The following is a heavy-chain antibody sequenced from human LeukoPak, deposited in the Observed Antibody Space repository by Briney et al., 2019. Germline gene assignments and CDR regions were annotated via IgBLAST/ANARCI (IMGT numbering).Heavy chain of an antibody. CDR3: ARGGYCSSTSCYGPDWFDP. CDR2: IYYSGST. J-gene: IGHJ5*02. CDR1: GCSISSYY. V-gene: IGHV4-59*01. Sequence: SETLSLTCTASGCSISSYYWSWIRQPPGKGLEWIGYIYYSGSTNYNPSLKSRVTISVDTSKNQFSLKLRSVTAADTAVYYCARGGYCSSTSCYGPDWFDPWGQGTLVTVSS. D-gene: IGHD2-2*01.